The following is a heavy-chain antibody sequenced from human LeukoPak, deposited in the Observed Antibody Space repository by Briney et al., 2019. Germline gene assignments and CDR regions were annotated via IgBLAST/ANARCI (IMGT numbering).Heavy chain of an antibody. D-gene: IGHD4-23*01. CDR2: VDYSGST. V-gene: IGHV4-59*08. Sequence: SETPSLTCTVSGGSLSSYYWSWIRQPPGKGLEWLAYVDYSGSTAYSPSLNGRVAISPDTYKHQFSLKLRSVPAADTAVYYCARLNGGNWGPGILVTVSS. J-gene: IGHJ4*02. CDR3: ARLNGGN. CDR1: GGSLSSYY.